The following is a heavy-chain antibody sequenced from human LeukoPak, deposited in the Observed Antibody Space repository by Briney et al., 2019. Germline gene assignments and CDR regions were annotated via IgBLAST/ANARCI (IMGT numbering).Heavy chain of an antibody. CDR2: ISSSSSYI. V-gene: IGHV3-21*01. J-gene: IGHJ6*03. D-gene: IGHD3-3*01. CDR3: ARGRHAGSGLYYMDV. CDR1: GFTFSSYS. Sequence: GGSLRLSCAASGFTFSSYSMNWVRQAPGKGLEWVSSISSSSSYIYYADSVKGRFTISRDNAKDSLYLQMNSLRAEDTAVYYCARGRHAGSGLYYMDVWGKGTTVTVSS.